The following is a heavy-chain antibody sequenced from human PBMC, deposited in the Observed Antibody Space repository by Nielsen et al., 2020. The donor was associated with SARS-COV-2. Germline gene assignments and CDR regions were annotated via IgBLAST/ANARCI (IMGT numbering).Heavy chain of an antibody. CDR2: ISAYDGNT. D-gene: IGHD3-16*01. Sequence: ASVKVSCKASGYTFTSYGISWVRQAPGQGLEWMGWISAYDGNTNYAQKLQGRVTMTTDTSTSTAYMELRSLRSNDTAVYYCARDVNMITFGGVMYYFDYWDQGTLVTVSS. CDR1: GYTFTSYG. V-gene: IGHV1-18*01. J-gene: IGHJ4*02. CDR3: ARDVNMITFGGVMYYFDY.